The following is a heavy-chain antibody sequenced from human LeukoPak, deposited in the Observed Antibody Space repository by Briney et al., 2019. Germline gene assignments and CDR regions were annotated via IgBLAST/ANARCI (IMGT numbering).Heavy chain of an antibody. Sequence: GASVKVSCKASGYTFTSYGISWVRQAPGQGLEWMGWISAYNGNTNYAQKLQGRVTMTTDTSTSTAYMELRSLRSDDTAVCYCARLARGGSYYEGYYFDYWGQGTLVTVSS. J-gene: IGHJ4*02. CDR3: ARLARGGSYYEGYYFDY. V-gene: IGHV1-18*01. CDR1: GYTFTSYG. CDR2: ISAYNGNT. D-gene: IGHD1-26*01.